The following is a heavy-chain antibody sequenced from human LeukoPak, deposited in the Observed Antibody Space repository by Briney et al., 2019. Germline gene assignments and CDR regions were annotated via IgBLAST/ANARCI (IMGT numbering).Heavy chain of an antibody. Sequence: GGSLRLSCEASGFSFSSSAMSWVRQAPGKGMEWVSAISGSAGGTYYADSVKGRFTISRDNSKNTLYLQMNSLRAEDTAGYYCARDLQSTLPPFRIAAPSPGNWFDPWGQGTLVTVSS. CDR2: ISGSAGGT. CDR3: ARDLQSTLPPFRIAAPSPGNWFDP. V-gene: IGHV3-23*01. D-gene: IGHD6-6*01. CDR1: GFSFSSSA. J-gene: IGHJ5*02.